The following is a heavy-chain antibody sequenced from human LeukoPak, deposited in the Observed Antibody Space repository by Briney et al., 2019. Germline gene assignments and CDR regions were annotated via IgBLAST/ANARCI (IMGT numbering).Heavy chain of an antibody. CDR3: ARDSSGWYGYYYGMDA. Sequence: ASVKVSCKASGYTFTSYAMHWVRQAPGQRLEWMGWINAGNGNTKYSQKFQGRVTITRDTSASTAYMELSSLRSEDTAVYYCARDSSGWYGYYYGMDAWGQGTTVTVSS. CDR2: INAGNGNT. V-gene: IGHV1-3*01. D-gene: IGHD6-19*01. J-gene: IGHJ6*02. CDR1: GYTFTSYA.